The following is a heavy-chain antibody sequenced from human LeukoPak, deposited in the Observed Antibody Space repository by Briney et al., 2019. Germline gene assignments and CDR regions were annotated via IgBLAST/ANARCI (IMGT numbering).Heavy chain of an antibody. J-gene: IGHJ4*02. V-gene: IGHV4-31*03. Sequence: SQTLSLTCTVSGGSISSGGYYWSWIRQHPGKGLEWIGYIYYSGSTYYNPSLKSRVTISVDTSKNQFSLKLTSVTAADTAEYYCAREGGPYRPLDYSGQGTLVTVSS. CDR1: GGSISSGGYY. CDR3: AREGGPYRPLDY. CDR2: IYYSGST.